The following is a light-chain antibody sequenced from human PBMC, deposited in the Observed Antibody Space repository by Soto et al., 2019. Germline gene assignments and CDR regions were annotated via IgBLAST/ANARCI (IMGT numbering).Light chain of an antibody. CDR3: QQSYSTPRT. CDR1: QSISSY. J-gene: IGKJ1*01. V-gene: IGKV1-39*01. Sequence: DIQMTQSPSSLSASVGDRVTITCRARQSISSYLTWYQQKPAKAPKLLIYAASSLQSGVPSRFGGSGSGTDFTLTISSLQPEDFATYYCQQSYSTPRTFGQGTKV. CDR2: AAS.